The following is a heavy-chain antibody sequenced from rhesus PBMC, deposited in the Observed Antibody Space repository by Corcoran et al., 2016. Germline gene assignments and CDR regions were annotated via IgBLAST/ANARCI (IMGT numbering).Heavy chain of an antibody. Sequence: QLQLQESGPGLVKPSETLSLTCAVSGVSIRSNWLSWIRQPPGKGLEWIGRISGSGGSTSYNPSLKSRVTISTDTSKNQLSLKLISVTAADTAVYYCARDRYVGNRFDVWGPGVLVTVSS. CDR3: ARDRYVGNRFDV. D-gene: IGHD1-1*01. CDR2: ISGSGGST. J-gene: IGHJ5-1*01. V-gene: IGHV4-173*01. CDR1: GVSIRSNW.